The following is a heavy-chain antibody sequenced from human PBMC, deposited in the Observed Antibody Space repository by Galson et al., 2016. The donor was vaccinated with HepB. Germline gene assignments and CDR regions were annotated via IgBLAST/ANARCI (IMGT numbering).Heavy chain of an antibody. CDR2: IRNTAYGGTT. V-gene: IGHV3-49*03. Sequence: SLRLSCAVSGFVFRDYALSWFRQTPGKGLEWVGLIRNTAYGGTTEYAASVRGRFTISRDDVNNIAYLQMNSLQIEDSAIYFCTRNPPQLGMGWLSDFDHWGQGTLVTVSS. CDR3: TRNPPQLGMGWLSDFDH. CDR1: GFVFRDYA. J-gene: IGHJ4*02. D-gene: IGHD3/OR15-3a*01.